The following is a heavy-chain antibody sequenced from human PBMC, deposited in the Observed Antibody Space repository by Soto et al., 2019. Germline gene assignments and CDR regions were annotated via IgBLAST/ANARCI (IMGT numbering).Heavy chain of an antibody. CDR3: AGGDNYYALGV. J-gene: IGHJ6*02. Sequence: GGSLRLSCAASGFTFSSYAMHWVRQAPGKGLEWVAVISYDGSNKYYADSVKGRFTISRDNSKNTLYLQLSSLRPDDTAVYYWAGGDNYYALGVWGQGTTVTVSS. CDR1: GFTFSSYA. D-gene: IGHD2-15*01. CDR2: ISYDGSNK. V-gene: IGHV3-30-3*01.